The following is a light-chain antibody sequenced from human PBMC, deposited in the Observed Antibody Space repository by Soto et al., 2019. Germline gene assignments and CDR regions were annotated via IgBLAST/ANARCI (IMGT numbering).Light chain of an antibody. J-gene: IGKJ1*01. V-gene: IGKV1-39*01. CDR3: QQSYNTPQT. Sequence: DVQLTQSPSSLSASVGDRVTITCRASQSISSYLNWYQQKPGKAPNLLIYIASTLQSGVPSRFSGSGSGTDFTLTISSLQLEDFATYYCQQSYNTPQTFGQGTKVDIK. CDR2: IAS. CDR1: QSISSY.